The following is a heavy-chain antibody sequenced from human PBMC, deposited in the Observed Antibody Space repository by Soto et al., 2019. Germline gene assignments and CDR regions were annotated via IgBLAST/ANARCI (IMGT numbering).Heavy chain of an antibody. V-gene: IGHV1-69*13. CDR3: ARDRVEVTYYYDSSGDYYGPHDAFDI. D-gene: IGHD3-22*01. Sequence: SVKVSCKASGGTFSSYAISWVRQAPGQGLEWMGGIIPIFGTANYAQKFQGRVTITADESTSTAYMELSSLRSEDTAVYYCARDRVEVTYYYDSSGDYYGPHDAFDIWGQGTMVTVSS. CDR2: IIPIFGTA. CDR1: GGTFSSYA. J-gene: IGHJ3*02.